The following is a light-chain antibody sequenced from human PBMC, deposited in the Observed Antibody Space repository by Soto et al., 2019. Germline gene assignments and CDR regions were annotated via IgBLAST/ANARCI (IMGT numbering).Light chain of an antibody. CDR1: QSVSISY. V-gene: IGKV3-20*01. CDR3: QQYGSSPIT. Sequence: DILVTHSALTLSLPPAERATLSCRASQSVSISYLAWYQQKSGQAPRLLIYGTSSRATGIPDRFSGSGSGTDFTLTISRLESEDFAVYYCQQYGSSPITFGQGTRLEIK. J-gene: IGKJ5*01. CDR2: GTS.